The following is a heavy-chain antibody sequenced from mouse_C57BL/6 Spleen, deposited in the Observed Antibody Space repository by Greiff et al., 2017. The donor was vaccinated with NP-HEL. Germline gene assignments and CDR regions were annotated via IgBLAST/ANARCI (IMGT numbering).Heavy chain of an antibody. V-gene: IGHV5-17*01. D-gene: IGHD2-3*01. J-gene: IGHJ4*01. CDR3: ARGGYYVYYAMDY. CDR1: GFTFSDYG. Sequence: EVMLVESGGGLVKPGGSLKLSCAASGFTFSDYGMHWVRQAPEKGLAWVAYISSGSSTIYYADTVKGRFTISRDNAKNTLFLQMTSLRSEDTAMYYCARGGYYVYYAMDYWGQGTSVTVSS. CDR2: ISSGSSTI.